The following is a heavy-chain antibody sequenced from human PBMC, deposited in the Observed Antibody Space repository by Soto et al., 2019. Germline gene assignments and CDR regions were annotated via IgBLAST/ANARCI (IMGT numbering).Heavy chain of an antibody. CDR3: ARDRGSDDPIDY. CDR2: IWHDGMNK. CDR1: GFTFSSYG. J-gene: IGHJ4*02. Sequence: QVQLVESGGGVVQPERSLTLSCEASGFTFSSYGMHWVRQAPGKGLEWVAVIWHDGMNKYYADSVRGGFTISRDNSKTTLYLQMHSLRAEDTAVYYCARDRGSDDPIDYWGQGTLVTVSS. V-gene: IGHV3-33*01. D-gene: IGHD3-10*01.